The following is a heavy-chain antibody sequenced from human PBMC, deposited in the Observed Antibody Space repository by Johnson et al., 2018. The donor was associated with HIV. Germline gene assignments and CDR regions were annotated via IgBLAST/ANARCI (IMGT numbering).Heavy chain of an antibody. CDR2: INSDGSSS. CDR1: GFTLSSYW. CDR3: AREGIYCTGGRCYVAGFGI. J-gene: IGHJ3*02. Sequence: VQLVESGGGLVQPGGSLRLSCAASGFTLSSYWMHWVRQVPGKGPVWVSRINSDGSSSAYAASVKGRFTISRDGAKNTLYLQRNSLRAEDTAVYYCAREGIYCTGGRCYVAGFGIWGQGTKVTVSS. V-gene: IGHV3-74*01. D-gene: IGHD2-15*01.